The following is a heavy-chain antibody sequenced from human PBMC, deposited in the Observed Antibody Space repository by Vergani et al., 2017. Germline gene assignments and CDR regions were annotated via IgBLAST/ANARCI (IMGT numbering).Heavy chain of an antibody. Sequence: QVQLQQWGGGLLKPSETLSLTCVVNGRSFTSYHWTWIRQSPGEGLEWVGDIDHTGRPDYNPSLKSRLTMSVDKSRNQFPLTLNSVTATDTAIYFCARVNTETNGHLYYYYYMEVWGQGTAVAVS. J-gene: IGHJ6*03. D-gene: IGHD4-11*01. CDR1: GRSFTSYH. V-gene: IGHV4-34*01. CDR3: ARVNTETNGHLYYYYYMEV. CDR2: IDHTGRP.